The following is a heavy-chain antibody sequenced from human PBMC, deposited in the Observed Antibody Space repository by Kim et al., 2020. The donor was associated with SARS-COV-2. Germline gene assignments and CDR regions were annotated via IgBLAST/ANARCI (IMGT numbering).Heavy chain of an antibody. V-gene: IGHV3-23*01. J-gene: IGHJ5*01. CDR3: ARDRGQRDYSHYGGIDS. CDR2: ISASGQNT. D-gene: IGHD4-4*01. CDR1: GFTFDSFG. Sequence: GGSLRLSCAASGFTFDSFGMTWVRQAPGKGLEWVSGISASGQNTYYADSVKGRFTISRDNSKKTVFLQMNSLREDDTAAYFCARDRGQRDYSHYGGIDS.